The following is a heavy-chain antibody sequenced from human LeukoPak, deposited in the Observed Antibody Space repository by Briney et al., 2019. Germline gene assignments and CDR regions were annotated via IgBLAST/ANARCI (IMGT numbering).Heavy chain of an antibody. CDR1: GFTFSSYS. D-gene: IGHD2-2*01. CDR2: ISSSSSYI. J-gene: IGHJ4*02. Sequence: GGSLRLSCAASGFTFSSYSMNWVRQAPGKGLEWVSSISSSSSYIYYADSVKGRFTISRDNAENSLYLQMNSLRAEDTAVYYCARSSTSCYDYWGQGTLVTVSS. CDR3: ARSSTSCYDY. V-gene: IGHV3-21*01.